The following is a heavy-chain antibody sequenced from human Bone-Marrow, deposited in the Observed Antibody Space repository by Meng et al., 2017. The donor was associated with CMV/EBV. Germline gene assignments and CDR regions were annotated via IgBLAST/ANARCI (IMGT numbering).Heavy chain of an antibody. Sequence: SETLSLTCTVSGGSISSYYWSWIRQPPGKGLEWIGYIYYSGSTNYNPSLKSRVTISVDTSKNQFSLKLSSVTAADTAVYYCARGEAHDYWGQGTRVTGSS. CDR2: IYYSGST. V-gene: IGHV4-59*01. CDR3: ARGEAHDY. CDR1: GGSISSYY. J-gene: IGHJ4*02. D-gene: IGHD6-6*01.